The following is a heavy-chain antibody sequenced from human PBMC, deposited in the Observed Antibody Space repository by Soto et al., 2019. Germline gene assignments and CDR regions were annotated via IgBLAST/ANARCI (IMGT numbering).Heavy chain of an antibody. V-gene: IGHV4-30-4*01. D-gene: IGHD3-10*01. CDR1: GGSISSGDYY. J-gene: IGHJ5*02. Sequence: SETLSLTCTVSGGSISSGDYYWSWIRQPPGKGLEWIGYIYYSGSTYYNPSLKSRVTISVDTSKNQFSLKLSSVTAADTAVYYCAGTYYYGSGSYYTWFDPWGQGTLVTVSS. CDR3: AGTYYYGSGSYYTWFDP. CDR2: IYYSGST.